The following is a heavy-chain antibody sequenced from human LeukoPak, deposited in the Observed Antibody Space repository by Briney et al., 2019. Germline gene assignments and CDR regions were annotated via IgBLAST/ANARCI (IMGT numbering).Heavy chain of an antibody. CDR3: ARTVPYYYGSRGWFDP. J-gene: IGHJ5*02. Sequence: PSETLSLTCAVYGGSFSGYYWSWIRQPPGKGLEWIGEINHSGSTNYNPSLKSRVTISVDTSKNQFSLKLRSVTAADTAVYYCARTVPYYYGSRGWFDPWGQGTLVTVSS. V-gene: IGHV4-34*01. CDR2: INHSGST. D-gene: IGHD3-10*01. CDR1: GGSFSGYY.